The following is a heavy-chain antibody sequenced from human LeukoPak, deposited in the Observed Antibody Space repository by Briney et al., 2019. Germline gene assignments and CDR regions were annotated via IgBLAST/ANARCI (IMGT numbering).Heavy chain of an antibody. V-gene: IGHV4-59*01. CDR3: AREIYYYGSGPNGMDV. D-gene: IGHD3-10*01. J-gene: IGHJ6*02. CDR1: GGSISSYY. CDR2: IYYSGST. Sequence: SETLSLTCTVSGGSISSYYWSWIRQPPGKGLEWIGYIYYSGSTNYNPSLKSRVTISVDTSKNQLSLKLSSVTAADTAVYYCAREIYYYGSGPNGMDVWGQGTTVTVSS.